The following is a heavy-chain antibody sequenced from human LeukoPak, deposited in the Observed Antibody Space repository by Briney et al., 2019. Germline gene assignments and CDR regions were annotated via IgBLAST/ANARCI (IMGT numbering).Heavy chain of an antibody. Sequence: SETLSLTCTVSGGSVTNSIYYWGWIRQPPGKGLEWVGSIYYSGSTYYNPSLKSRVTISVDTSKNQSSLKLSSVTAADTAVYYCASSSRYYYGSGSYDYWGQGTLVTVSS. CDR1: GGSVTNSIYY. J-gene: IGHJ4*02. CDR3: ASSSRYYYGSGSYDY. D-gene: IGHD3-10*01. V-gene: IGHV4-39*01. CDR2: IYYSGST.